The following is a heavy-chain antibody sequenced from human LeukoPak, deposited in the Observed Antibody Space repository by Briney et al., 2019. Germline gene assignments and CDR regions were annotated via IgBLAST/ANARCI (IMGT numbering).Heavy chain of an antibody. D-gene: IGHD6-19*01. V-gene: IGHV4-59*01. Sequence: PSETLSLTCTVSGGSISGYYWSWIRQPPGKGLEWVGYISYSGSTNYNPSLKSRVTMSVDTSKNQFSLKLSSVTAADTAIYYCARDGRAGSLFAYWGQGTLVTVSS. CDR1: GGSISGYY. CDR2: ISYSGST. CDR3: ARDGRAGSLFAY. J-gene: IGHJ4*02.